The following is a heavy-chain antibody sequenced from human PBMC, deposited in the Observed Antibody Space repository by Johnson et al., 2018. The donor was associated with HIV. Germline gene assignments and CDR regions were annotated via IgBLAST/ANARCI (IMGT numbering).Heavy chain of an antibody. Sequence: EVQLVESGGGLVQPGRSLRLSCAASGFSFDDYGMSWVRQPPGKGLEWVSGIDWNGGSTSYADSVRGRFTISRDNAKNSLYLQMNSLRAEDTALYYCTSLGGSYSLDIWGQGTMVTVSS. J-gene: IGHJ3*02. CDR3: TSLGGSYSLDI. V-gene: IGHV3-20*04. CDR2: IDWNGGST. CDR1: GFSFDDYG. D-gene: IGHD1-26*01.